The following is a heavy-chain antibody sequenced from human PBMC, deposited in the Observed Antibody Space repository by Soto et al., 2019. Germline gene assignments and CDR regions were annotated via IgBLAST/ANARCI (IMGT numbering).Heavy chain of an antibody. CDR3: ARHIRLYSSSWYVSDY. J-gene: IGHJ4*02. Sequence: PSETLSLTCTVSGGSISGYYWSWIRQPPGKRLEWIGYIYYTGSTNYNPSLRSRVTISIDTSKNQFSLRLSSVTAADTAVYFCARHIRLYSSSWYVSDYWGQGTLVTVSS. D-gene: IGHD6-13*01. CDR2: IYYTGST. V-gene: IGHV4-59*08. CDR1: GGSISGYY.